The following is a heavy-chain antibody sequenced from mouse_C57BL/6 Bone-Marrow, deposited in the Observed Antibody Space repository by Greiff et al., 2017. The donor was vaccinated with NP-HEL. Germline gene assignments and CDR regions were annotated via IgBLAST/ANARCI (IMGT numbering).Heavy chain of an antibody. V-gene: IGHV1-5*01. D-gene: IGHD1-1*01. CDR1: GYTFTSYW. Sequence: VQLQQSGTVLARPGASVKMSCKTSGYTFTSYWMHWVKQRPGQGLEWIGAIYPGNSDTSYNQKFKGKAKLTAVTSASTAYMELSSLTNEDSAVYYCTGIYYYGSRGYFDVWGTGTTVTVSS. J-gene: IGHJ1*03. CDR3: TGIYYYGSRGYFDV. CDR2: IYPGNSDT.